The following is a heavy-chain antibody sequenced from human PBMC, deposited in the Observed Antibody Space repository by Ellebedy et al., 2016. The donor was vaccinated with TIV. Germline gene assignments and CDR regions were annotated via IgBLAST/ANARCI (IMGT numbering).Heavy chain of an antibody. V-gene: IGHV3-23*01. CDR1: GFTFSSYA. Sequence: GESLKISXAASGFTFSSYAMSWVRQAPGKGLEWVSAISGSGGSTYYADSVKGRFTISRDNSKNTLYLQMNSLRAEDTAVYYCATENCSGGSCYFSYWYFDLWGRGTLVTVSS. J-gene: IGHJ2*01. D-gene: IGHD2-15*01. CDR3: ATENCSGGSCYFSYWYFDL. CDR2: ISGSGGST.